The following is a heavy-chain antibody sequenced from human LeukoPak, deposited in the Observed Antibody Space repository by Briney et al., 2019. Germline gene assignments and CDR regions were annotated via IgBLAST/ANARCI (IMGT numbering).Heavy chain of an antibody. D-gene: IGHD6-25*01. CDR1: GFTFSNYW. Sequence: GGSLRLSCAASGFTFSNYWMTWVRQAPGKGLEWVANIIQDGSETYYVDSVKGRFNISRDNAKNSLFLQMNSLRGEDTAVYYCAISGARGSGWAYWGQGILVTVSS. V-gene: IGHV3-7*01. CDR3: AISGARGSGWAY. J-gene: IGHJ4*02. CDR2: IIQDGSET.